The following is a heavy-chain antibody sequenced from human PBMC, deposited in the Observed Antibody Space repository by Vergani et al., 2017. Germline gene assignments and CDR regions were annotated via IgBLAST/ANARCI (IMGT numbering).Heavy chain of an antibody. J-gene: IGHJ5*02. Sequence: QVQLVQSEAEVKKPGASVKVSCKASGYIFTDYYIHWVRQAPGQGPEWMGWIDTKSGDTSYAQQFQGRVTMTRVPSLRSAYMDLGRLTSDDSAVYYCVRTVALWFGETKDGGWFDPWGQGTLVTVTS. CDR2: IDTKSGDT. V-gene: IGHV1-2*02. D-gene: IGHD3-10*01. CDR1: GYIFTDYY. CDR3: VRTVALWFGETKDGGWFDP.